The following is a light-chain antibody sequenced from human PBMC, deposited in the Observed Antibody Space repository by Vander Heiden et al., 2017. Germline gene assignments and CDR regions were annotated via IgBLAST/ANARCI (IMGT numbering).Light chain of an antibody. V-gene: IGLV3-19*01. CDR3: NSRDSSGNHLDVV. CDR1: SLRSYH. J-gene: IGLJ2*01. CDR2: GKN. Sequence: SSELTQDPAVSVALGQTVRITCQGDSLRSYHASWYQQKPGQAPVLVIYGKNNRASGIPDRFSGSSSGNTASLTITGAQAEDEADYYCNSRDSSGNHLDVVFGGGTKLTVL.